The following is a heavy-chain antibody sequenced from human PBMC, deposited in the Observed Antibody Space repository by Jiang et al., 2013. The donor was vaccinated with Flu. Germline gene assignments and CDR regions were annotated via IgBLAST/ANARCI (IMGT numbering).Heavy chain of an antibody. Sequence: GYTFTSYAMHWVRQAPGQRLEWMGWINAGNGNTKYSQKFQGRVTITRDTSASTAYMELSSLRSEDTAVYYCARSRYYGDDAGYFDYWGQGTLVTVSS. CDR1: GYTFTSYA. CDR2: INAGNGNT. CDR3: ARSRYYGDDAGYFDY. D-gene: IGHD4-17*01. V-gene: IGHV1-3*01. J-gene: IGHJ4*02.